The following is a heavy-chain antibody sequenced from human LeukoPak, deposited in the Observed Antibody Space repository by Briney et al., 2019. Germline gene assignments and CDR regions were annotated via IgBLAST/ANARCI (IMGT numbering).Heavy chain of an antibody. V-gene: IGHV4-34*01. D-gene: IGHD6-13*01. CDR2: INHSGST. J-gene: IGHJ6*04. Sequence: SETLSLTCAVYGGSFSGYYRSWIRQPPGKGLEWIGEINHSGSTNYNPSLKSRVTISVDTSKNQFSLKLSSVTAADTAVYYCARDGIAAVTTLDVWGKGTTVTVSS. CDR3: ARDGIAAVTTLDV. CDR1: GGSFSGYY.